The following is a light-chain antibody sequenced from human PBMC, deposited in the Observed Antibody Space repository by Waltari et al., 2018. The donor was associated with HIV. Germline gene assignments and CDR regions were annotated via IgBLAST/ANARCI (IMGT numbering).Light chain of an antibody. CDR3: TARDSSGNRGV. CDR1: SLRSYY. V-gene: IGLV3-19*01. Sequence: SSELTQDPAVSVALGQTVRITCQGDSLRSYYASWYQQKPGQAPVLVIYGKNNRPSGIPDRFSGSSSGNTTSLTISGAQAEDEADYYCTARDSSGNRGVFGGGTKLTVL. J-gene: IGLJ2*01. CDR2: GKN.